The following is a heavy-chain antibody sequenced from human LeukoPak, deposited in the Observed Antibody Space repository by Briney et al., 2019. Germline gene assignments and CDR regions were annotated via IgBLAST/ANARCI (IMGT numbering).Heavy chain of an antibody. D-gene: IGHD6-13*01. CDR1: GFTFRSYA. CDR2: ISYDGSNK. J-gene: IGHJ4*02. Sequence: AGGSLRLSCAASGFTFRSYAMHWVRQAPGKGLEWVAVISYDGSNKYYADSVKGRFTISRDNSKNTLYLQMNSLRAEDTAVYYCARIIAAAVFDYWGQGTLVTVSS. CDR3: ARIIAAAVFDY. V-gene: IGHV3-30-3*01.